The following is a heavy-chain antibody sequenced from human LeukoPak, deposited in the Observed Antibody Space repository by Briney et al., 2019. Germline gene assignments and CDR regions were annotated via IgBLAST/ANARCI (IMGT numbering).Heavy chain of an antibody. V-gene: IGHV4-39*01. Sequence: SETLSHTCSVSGASINNNDYYWDWIRQPPGKGLEWIGALSYSGNTYYNPSLKSRVTISVDTSKNQFSLRLRSVIAADTALYFCARRTSHPVGAVDYWGQGTLVTVAS. J-gene: IGHJ4*02. CDR3: ARRTSHPVGAVDY. CDR2: LSYSGNT. CDR1: GASINNNDYY.